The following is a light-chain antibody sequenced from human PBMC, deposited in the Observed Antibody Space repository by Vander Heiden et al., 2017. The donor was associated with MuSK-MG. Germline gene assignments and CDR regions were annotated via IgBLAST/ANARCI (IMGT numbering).Light chain of an antibody. CDR2: ETS. V-gene: IGKV1-33*01. CDR3: QQVDSLPPL. CDR1: QDISNF. Sequence: DIQMTQSPSSLAASAGDRVTITCQASQDISNFLNWYQQKPGKAPKLLIYETSNLKTGVPSRFSASGSGTDFTFTISSLQPEDVATYYCQQVDSLPPLFGQGTTLEIK. J-gene: IGKJ2*01.